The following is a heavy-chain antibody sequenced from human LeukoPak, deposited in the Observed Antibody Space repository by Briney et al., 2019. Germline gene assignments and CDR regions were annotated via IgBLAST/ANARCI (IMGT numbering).Heavy chain of an antibody. CDR3: ARGITGTFDY. CDR2: IYYSGST. CDR1: GGSISSGGYY. J-gene: IGHJ4*02. D-gene: IGHD1-20*01. Sequence: PSQTLSLTCTVSGGSISSGGYYWSWIRQHPGKDLEWIGYIYYSGSTYYNPSLKSRVTISVDTSKNQFSLKLSSVTAADTAVYYCARGITGTFDYWGQGTLVTVSS. V-gene: IGHV4-31*03.